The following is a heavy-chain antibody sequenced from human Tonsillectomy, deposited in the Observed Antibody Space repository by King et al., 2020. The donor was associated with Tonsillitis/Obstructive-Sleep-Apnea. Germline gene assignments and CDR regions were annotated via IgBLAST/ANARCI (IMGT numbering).Heavy chain of an antibody. V-gene: IGHV3-23*04. CDR2: ISGSGGST. J-gene: IGHJ3*02. CDR3: AKAFQDIVVVPAAHPPIDDAFDI. D-gene: IGHD2-2*01. CDR1: GFTFSSYA. Sequence: VQLVESGGGLVQPGGSLRLSCAASGFTFSSYAMSWVRQAPGKGLEWVSAISGSGGSTYYAESVKGRFTISRDNSKNTLYLQMNSLRAEDTAVYYCAKAFQDIVVVPAAHPPIDDAFDIWGQGTMVTVSS.